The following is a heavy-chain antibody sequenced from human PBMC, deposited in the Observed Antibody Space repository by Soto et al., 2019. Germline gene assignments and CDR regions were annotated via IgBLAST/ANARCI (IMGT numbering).Heavy chain of an antibody. V-gene: IGHV5-51*01. Sequence: PGESLKISCKGSGYSFTSYWIGWVRQMPGKGLEWMGIIYPGDSDTRYSPSFQGQVTISADKSISTAYLQWSSLKASDTAMYYCARQGEYYYYYYGMDVWGQGTTVTV. D-gene: IGHD2-21*01. CDR1: GYSFTSYW. J-gene: IGHJ6*02. CDR2: IYPGDSDT. CDR3: ARQGEYYYYYYGMDV.